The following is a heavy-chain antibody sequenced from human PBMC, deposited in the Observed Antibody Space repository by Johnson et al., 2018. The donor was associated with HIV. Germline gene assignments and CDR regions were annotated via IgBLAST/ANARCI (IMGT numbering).Heavy chain of an antibody. CDR2: ISYDGSNK. V-gene: IGHV3-30-3*01. D-gene: IGHD1-26*01. Sequence: QVQLVESGGGVVQPGRSLRLSCAASGFTFSSYAMHWVRQAPGKGLEWVAVISYDGSNKYYADSVKGRFTISRDNSKNTLYLQMNSLRAEDTAVYYCARPGVAATKGAFDIWGQGT. J-gene: IGHJ3*02. CDR3: ARPGVAATKGAFDI. CDR1: GFTFSSYA.